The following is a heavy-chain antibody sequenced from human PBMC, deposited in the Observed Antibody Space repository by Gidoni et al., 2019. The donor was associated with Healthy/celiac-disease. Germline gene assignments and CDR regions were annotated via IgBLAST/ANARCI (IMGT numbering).Heavy chain of an antibody. CDR1: GFPLSSYS. CDR2: ISSSSSYI. V-gene: IGHV3-21*01. D-gene: IGHD3-3*01. J-gene: IGHJ5*02. CDR3: ARGGAVWSGNWFDP. Sequence: VQLVESGGGLVKPGGSLRLSCAASGFPLSSYSMNWVRQAPGKGLEWVSSISSSSSYIYYADSVKGRFTISRDNAKNSLYLQMNSLRAEDTAVYYCARGGAVWSGNWFDPWGQGTLVTVSS.